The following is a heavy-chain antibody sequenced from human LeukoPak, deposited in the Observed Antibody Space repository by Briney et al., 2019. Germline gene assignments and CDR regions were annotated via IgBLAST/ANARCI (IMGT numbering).Heavy chain of an antibody. D-gene: IGHD3-3*01. CDR1: GYTFTSYG. V-gene: IGHV1-18*01. Sequence: ASVKVSCKASGYTFTSYGISWVRQAPGQGLEWMGWISAYNGNTNYAQRLQGRVTMTTDTSTSTAYMELRSLRSDDTAVYYCARDLGYYDFWSGYWLFDYWGQGTLVTVSS. J-gene: IGHJ4*02. CDR2: ISAYNGNT. CDR3: ARDLGYYDFWSGYWLFDY.